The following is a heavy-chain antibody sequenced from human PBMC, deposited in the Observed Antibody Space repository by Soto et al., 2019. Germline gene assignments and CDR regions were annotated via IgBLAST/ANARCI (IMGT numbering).Heavy chain of an antibody. CDR2: IFSSVTT. D-gene: IGHD3-16*01. CDR1: GDSIGSGNQS. Sequence: PSETLSLTCTVSGDSIGSGNQSWSWIRQSPGKGLEWIGYIFSSVTTYYNPSLKSRLTMSLDTSQNQFSLKLNSVTAADTAVYFCARVPSPFDFYYAMDVWGQGTTVTVSS. V-gene: IGHV4-30-4*02. CDR3: ARVPSPFDFYYAMDV. J-gene: IGHJ6*02.